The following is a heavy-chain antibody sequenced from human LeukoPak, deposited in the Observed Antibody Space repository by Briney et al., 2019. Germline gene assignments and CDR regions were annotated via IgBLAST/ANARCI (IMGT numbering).Heavy chain of an antibody. CDR2: ISSSSSYI. J-gene: IGHJ6*03. CDR3: ARDHCPYCYYMDV. V-gene: IGHV3-21*01. CDR1: GGSFSGYY. Sequence: ETLSLTCAVYGGSFSGYYWGWIRQPPGKGLEWVSSISSSSSYIYYADSVKGRFTISRDNAKNSLYLQMNSLRAEDTAVYYCARDHCPYCYYMDVWGKGTTVTVSS. D-gene: IGHD2-21*02.